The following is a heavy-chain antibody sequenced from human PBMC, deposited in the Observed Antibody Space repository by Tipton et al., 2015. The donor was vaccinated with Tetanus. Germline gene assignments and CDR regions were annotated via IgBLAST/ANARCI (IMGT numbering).Heavy chain of an antibody. CDR3: ARIDDDYGDYEVY. D-gene: IGHD4-17*01. CDR1: GGSISSSSYY. V-gene: IGHV4-39*01. CDR2: IYYSGST. J-gene: IGHJ4*02. Sequence: TLSLTCTVSGGSISSSSYYWGWIRQPPGKGLEWIGSIYYSGSTYYNPSLKSRVTISVDTSKNQFSLKLSSVTAADTAVYYCARIDDDYGDYEVYWGQGTLVTVSS.